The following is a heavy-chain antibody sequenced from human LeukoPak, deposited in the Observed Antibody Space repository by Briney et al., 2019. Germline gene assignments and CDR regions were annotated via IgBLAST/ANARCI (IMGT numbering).Heavy chain of an antibody. V-gene: IGHV3-30*02. CDR2: IRYDGNNK. J-gene: IGHJ4*02. CDR3: AGTVVGATRPSPDY. CDR1: GFTFNSYG. Sequence: GGSLRLSCAASGFTFNSYGMHWVRQAPGKGLEWVAFIRYDGNNKHYADSVKGRFTISRDNSKNTLYLQMNSLRVEDTALYYCAGTVVGATRPSPDYWGQGTLVTVSS. D-gene: IGHD1-26*01.